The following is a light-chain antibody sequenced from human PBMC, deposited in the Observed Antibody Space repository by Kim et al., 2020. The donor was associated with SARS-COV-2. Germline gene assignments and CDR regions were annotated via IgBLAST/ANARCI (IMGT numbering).Light chain of an antibody. CDR3: AAWDDSLNGVV. CDR1: SSNIGSNT. CDR2: SNN. Sequence: ELTQPPSASGIPGQRVTISCSGSSSNIGSNTVNWYQQLPGTAPKLLIYSNNQRPSGVPDRFSGSMSGTSASLAISGLQSEDEADYYCAAWDDSLNGVVFGGGTKLTVL. J-gene: IGLJ2*01. V-gene: IGLV1-44*01.